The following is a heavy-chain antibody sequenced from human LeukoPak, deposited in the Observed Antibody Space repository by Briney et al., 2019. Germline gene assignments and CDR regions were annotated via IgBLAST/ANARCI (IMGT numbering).Heavy chain of an antibody. CDR3: ARGVVYPAWSGPHWSDY. J-gene: IGHJ4*02. CDR2: IKLDGSEE. Sequence: GGSLRLSCETSGFTFNTFWMNWVRQAPGKGLEWVANIKLDGSEEYYVDSVKGRFTISRDNAKNSLYLQMNSLRAEDTAVYYCARGVVYPAWSGPHWSDYWGQGALVTVSS. CDR1: GFTFNTFW. V-gene: IGHV3-7*01. D-gene: IGHD3-3*01.